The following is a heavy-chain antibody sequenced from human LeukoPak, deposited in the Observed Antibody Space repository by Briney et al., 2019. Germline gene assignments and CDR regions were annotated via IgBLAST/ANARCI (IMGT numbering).Heavy chain of an antibody. CDR1: GFTFSSYS. V-gene: IGHV3-48*04. CDR3: AELGITMIGGV. Sequence: GGSLRLSCAASGFTFSSYSMNWVRQAPGKGLEWVSYISSSGGTIYYADSVKGRFTISRDNAKNSLYLQMNSPRAEDTAVYYCAELGITMIGGVWGKGTTVTISS. D-gene: IGHD3-10*02. CDR2: ISSSGGTI. J-gene: IGHJ6*04.